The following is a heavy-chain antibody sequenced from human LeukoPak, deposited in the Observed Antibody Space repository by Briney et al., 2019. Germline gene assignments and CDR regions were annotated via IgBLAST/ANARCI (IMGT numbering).Heavy chain of an antibody. J-gene: IGHJ4*02. Sequence: GASVKVSCKASGGTFSSYAISWVRQAPGQGLEWMERIIPILGIANYAQKFQGRVTITADKSTSTAYMELSSLRSEDTAVYYCASRTPFDYWGQGTLVTVSS. CDR3: ASRTPFDY. CDR1: GGTFSSYA. V-gene: IGHV1-69*04. CDR2: IIPILGIA.